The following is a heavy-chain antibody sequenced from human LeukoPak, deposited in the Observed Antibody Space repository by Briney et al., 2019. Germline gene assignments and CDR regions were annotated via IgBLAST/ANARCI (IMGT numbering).Heavy chain of an antibody. D-gene: IGHD2-15*01. J-gene: IGHJ6*04. V-gene: IGHV4-38-2*02. CDR3: ARDHIVVANYYFYYYGMDV. Sequence: SETLSLTCAVSGYSISSGYYWGWIRPPPGKGLEWIGSIYHSGSTYYNPSLKSRVTISVDTSKNQFSLKLSSVTAADTAVYYCARDHIVVANYYFYYYGMDVWGKGTTVTVSS. CDR1: GYSISSGYY. CDR2: IYHSGST.